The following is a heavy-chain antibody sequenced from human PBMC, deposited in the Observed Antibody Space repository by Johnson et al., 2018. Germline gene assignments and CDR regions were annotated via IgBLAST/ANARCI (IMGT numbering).Heavy chain of an antibody. D-gene: IGHD4-17*01. Sequence: VQLVQSGGGVVRPGGSLRLSCAASGFTFSSYSMNWVRQAPGKGLEWVSSISSSSSYIYYADSVKGRFTISRDNAKNSLYLQMNSLRAEDTAVYYCARADYGDYVSVFAFDIWGQGTMVTVCS. CDR2: ISSSSSYI. CDR1: GFTFSSYS. V-gene: IGHV3-21*01. CDR3: ARADYGDYVSVFAFDI. J-gene: IGHJ3*02.